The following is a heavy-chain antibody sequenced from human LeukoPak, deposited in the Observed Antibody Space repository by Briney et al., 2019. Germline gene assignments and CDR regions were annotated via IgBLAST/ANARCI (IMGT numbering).Heavy chain of an antibody. CDR3: ATYTNWVAGDV. CDR1: GFTFSSYA. V-gene: IGHV3-23*01. CDR2: IVSSGGST. D-gene: IGHD1-1*01. Sequence: GGSLRLSCAASGFTFSSYAMSWVRQAPGKGLEWVSGIVSSGGSTYYADSVKGRFTISRDNSKNSLYLQMDSLRAEDTAVYYCATYTNWVAGDVWGQGTLVTVSS. J-gene: IGHJ4*02.